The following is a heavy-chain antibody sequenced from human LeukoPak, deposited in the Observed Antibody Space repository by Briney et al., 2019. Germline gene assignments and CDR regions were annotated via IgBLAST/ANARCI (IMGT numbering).Heavy chain of an antibody. CDR3: ARHGPDGSSWGRNWFDP. V-gene: IGHV4-39*01. D-gene: IGHD6-13*01. CDR2: IYYSGST. Sequence: SETLSLTCTVSGGSISSSSYYWGWIRQPPGTGLEWMGSIYYSGSTYYNPSLKSRVTISVDTSKNQFSLRLSSVTAADTAVCYCARHGPDGSSWGRNWFDPWGQGTLVTVSS. J-gene: IGHJ5*02. CDR1: GGSISSSSYY.